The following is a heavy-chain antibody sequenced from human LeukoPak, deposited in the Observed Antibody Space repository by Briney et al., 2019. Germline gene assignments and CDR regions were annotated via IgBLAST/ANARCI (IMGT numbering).Heavy chain of an antibody. CDR1: GGSISSYY. J-gene: IGHJ6*02. D-gene: IGHD3-10*01. CDR3: ARDYYGSGSYYYYGMDV. V-gene: IGHV4-59*01. Sequence: SETLSLTCTVSGGSISSYYWSWIRQPPGKGLEWIGYIYYSGSTNYNPSLKSRVTISVDTSKNQFSLKLSSVTAADTAVYYCARDYYGSGSYYYYGMDVWGQGTTVTVSS. CDR2: IYYSGST.